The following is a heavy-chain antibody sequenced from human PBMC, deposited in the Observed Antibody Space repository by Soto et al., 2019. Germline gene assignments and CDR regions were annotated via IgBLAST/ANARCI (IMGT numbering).Heavy chain of an antibody. CDR1: GGSISSSSYY. CDR2: IYYSGST. CDR3: ARLNYDFWSGYYTGYFDY. D-gene: IGHD3-3*01. J-gene: IGHJ4*02. Sequence: PSETLSLTCTVSGGSISSSSYYWGWIRQPPGKGLEWIGSIYYSGSTYYNPSLKSRVTISVDTSKNQFSLELSSVTAADTAVYYCARLNYDFWSGYYTGYFDYWGQGTLVTVSS. V-gene: IGHV4-39*01.